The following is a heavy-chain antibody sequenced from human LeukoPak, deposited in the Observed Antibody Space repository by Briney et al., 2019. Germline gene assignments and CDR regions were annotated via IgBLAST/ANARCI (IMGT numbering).Heavy chain of an antibody. CDR3: AKDIVVVPAAIGYYYYYGMDV. CDR1: GFTFSSSW. J-gene: IGHJ6*02. Sequence: AGGSLRLSCAVSGFTFSSSWMHWVRQAPGKGLVWVSHIKTDGSTTAYADSVRGRFTISRDNSKNTLYLQMNSLRAEDTAVYYCAKDIVVVPAAIGYYYYYGMDVWGQGTTVTVSS. D-gene: IGHD2-2*01. V-gene: IGHV3-74*01. CDR2: IKTDGSTT.